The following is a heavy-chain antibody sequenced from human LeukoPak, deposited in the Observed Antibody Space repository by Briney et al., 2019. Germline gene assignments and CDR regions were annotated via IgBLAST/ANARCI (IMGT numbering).Heavy chain of an antibody. CDR2: VYYSGST. D-gene: IGHD2-15*01. Sequence: PSETLSLTCVVSGGSVSGYYWGWIRQPPGRGLEWIGYVYYSGSTNYNPSYKSRITISVDTSRNQFSLQLSSVTAADTAVYYCARIHRYCSGGACYVLDNWGQGTLVAVSS. CDR3: ARIHRYCSGGACYVLDN. CDR1: GGSVSGYY. J-gene: IGHJ4*02. V-gene: IGHV4-59*02.